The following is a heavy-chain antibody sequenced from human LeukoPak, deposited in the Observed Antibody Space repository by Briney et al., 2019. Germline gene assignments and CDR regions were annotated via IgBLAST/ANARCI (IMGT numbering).Heavy chain of an antibody. CDR1: DGSINSYY. V-gene: IGHV4-59*01. J-gene: IGHJ6*02. CDR2: IYYNGNT. Sequence: SETLSLTCSVSDGSINSYYWNWIRRPPGKGLEWIGYIYYNGNTNYSPSLKSRVTMSVDTSKDLFSLKVSSVTAADTAVYYCARGRSNYYGMDVWGQGTTVTVSS. D-gene: IGHD1-26*01. CDR3: ARGRSNYYGMDV.